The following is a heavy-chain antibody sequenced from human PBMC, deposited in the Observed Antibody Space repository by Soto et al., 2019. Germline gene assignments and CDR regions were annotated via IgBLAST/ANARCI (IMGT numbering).Heavy chain of an antibody. Sequence: GGSLRLSCAASGFTFSSYAMSWVRQAPGKGLEWVSAISGSGGSTYYADSVKGRFTISRDNSRNTLYLQMNSLRAEDTALYYCANSQYQLPDYYYYGMDVWGQGTTVTVSS. D-gene: IGHD2-2*01. CDR1: GFTFSSYA. CDR2: ISGSGGST. CDR3: ANSQYQLPDYYYYGMDV. J-gene: IGHJ6*02. V-gene: IGHV3-23*01.